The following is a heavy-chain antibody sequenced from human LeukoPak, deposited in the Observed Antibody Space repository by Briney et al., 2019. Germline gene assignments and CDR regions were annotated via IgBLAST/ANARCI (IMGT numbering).Heavy chain of an antibody. CDR1: GDSISSSKW. J-gene: IGHJ6*02. D-gene: IGHD1-26*01. Sequence: SETLSLTCAVSGDSISSSKWWSWARQAPGKGLEWIGEIHHGGSTNYNPSLKSRVTISVDKSKNQFSLKMSSVTAADTAVYYCARSRDTTNYYGMDVWGQGTTVTVSS. CDR3: ARSRDTTNYYGMDV. CDR2: IHHGGST. V-gene: IGHV4-4*02.